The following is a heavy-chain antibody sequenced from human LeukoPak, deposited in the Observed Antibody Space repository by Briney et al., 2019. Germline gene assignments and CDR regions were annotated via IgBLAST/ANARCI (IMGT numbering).Heavy chain of an antibody. CDR1: GYSISSGYY. V-gene: IGHV4-38-2*01. Sequence: SETLSLTCAVSGYSISSGYYCGWIRQPPGKGLEWIGSIYHSGSTYYNPSLKSRVTISVDTSKNQFSLKLSSVTAADTAVYYCAGTYYDFWSGYPDFDYWGQGTLVTVSS. J-gene: IGHJ4*02. D-gene: IGHD3-3*01. CDR3: AGTYYDFWSGYPDFDY. CDR2: IYHSGST.